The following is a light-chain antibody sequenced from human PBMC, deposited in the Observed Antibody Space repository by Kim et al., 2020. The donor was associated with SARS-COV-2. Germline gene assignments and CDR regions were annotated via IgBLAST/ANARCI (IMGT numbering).Light chain of an antibody. J-gene: IGLJ3*02. V-gene: IGLV2-11*03. CDR2: DVS. Sequence: QSVTTTCTGTSSDVGFYNYVSWYQQHPGRAPKLMIYDVSKRPSGVPDRFSGSKSGNTASLTISGLQAEDEADYHCCSYAGSYTWVFGGGTQLTVL. CDR1: SSDVGFYNY. CDR3: CSYAGSYTWV.